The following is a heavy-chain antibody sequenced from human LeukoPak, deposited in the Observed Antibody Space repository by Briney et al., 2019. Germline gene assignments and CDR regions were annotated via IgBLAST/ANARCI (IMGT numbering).Heavy chain of an antibody. V-gene: IGHV3-69-1*01. J-gene: IGHJ4*02. D-gene: IGHD5-18*01. CDR3: ATGGHWIQLNY. CDR2: IGGDGIA. CDR1: GFTFTDHP. Sequence: PGGSLRLSCVASGFTFTDHPMNWVRQAPGKGLEWISYIGGDGIAFYADSVKGRFTASKDDARKSMYLQMNSLRVEDTAVYYCATGGHWIQLNYWGQGTLVTVSS.